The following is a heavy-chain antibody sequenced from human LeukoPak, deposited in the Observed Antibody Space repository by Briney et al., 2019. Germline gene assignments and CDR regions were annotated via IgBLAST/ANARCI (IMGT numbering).Heavy chain of an antibody. J-gene: IGHJ4*02. CDR1: GFTFSSYA. D-gene: IGHD3-10*01. CDR2: ISYEGSNK. CDR3: ARDPRRQSRITNPDY. Sequence: GRSLRLSCAASGFTFSSYAMHWVRQAPGKGLEWVAVISYEGSNKYYADSVKGRFTISRDNSKNTLYLQMNSLRAEDTAVYYCARDPRRQSRITNPDYWGQGTLVTVSS. V-gene: IGHV3-30-3*01.